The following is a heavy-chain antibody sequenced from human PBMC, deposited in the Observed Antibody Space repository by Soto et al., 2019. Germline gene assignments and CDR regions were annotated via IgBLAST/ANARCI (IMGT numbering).Heavy chain of an antibody. D-gene: IGHD3-9*01. J-gene: IGHJ4*02. CDR1: GASIITSNW. Sequence: PSETLSLTCTVSGASIITSNWWSWVRQPPGKGLEWIGGIYYSGNTNYNPSLKTRVTISLDKSKSQFSLKLNSVTAADSAVYFCARLEGLATISYYFDYWGQGTLVTVSS. CDR2: IYYSGNT. V-gene: IGHV4-4*02. CDR3: ARLEGLATISYYFDY.